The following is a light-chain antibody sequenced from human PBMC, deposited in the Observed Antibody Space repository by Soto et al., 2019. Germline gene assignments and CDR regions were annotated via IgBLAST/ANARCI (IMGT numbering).Light chain of an antibody. Sequence: RSSQSISSWLAWYQQKPGKAPKLLIYKTSTLESGVPSRFSGSGSGTQFTFTITSLQPDDFATYYCLQYNSLYTFGQGTRLEVK. V-gene: IGKV1-5*03. J-gene: IGKJ5*01. CDR3: LQYNSLYT. CDR2: KTS. CDR1: QSISSW.